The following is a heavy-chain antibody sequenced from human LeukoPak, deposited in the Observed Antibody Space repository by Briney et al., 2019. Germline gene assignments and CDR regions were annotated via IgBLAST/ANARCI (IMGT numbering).Heavy chain of an antibody. Sequence: PGGSLRLSCAASGFTFSSYAMSWVRQAPGKGLEWVSAISGNGGSTYYADSVKGRFTISRDNSKNTLYLQMNSLRAEDTAVYYCATQLWPTYYFDYWGQGTLVTVSS. J-gene: IGHJ4*02. CDR3: ATQLWPTYYFDY. D-gene: IGHD5-18*01. V-gene: IGHV3-23*01. CDR2: ISGNGGST. CDR1: GFTFSSYA.